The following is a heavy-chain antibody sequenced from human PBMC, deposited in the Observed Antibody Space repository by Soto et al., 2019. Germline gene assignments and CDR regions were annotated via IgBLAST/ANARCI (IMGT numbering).Heavy chain of an antibody. Sequence: ASVKVSCKASGYTFTSYYMHWVRQAPGQGLEWMGIINPSGGSTSYAQKFQGRVTMTRDTSTSTVYMELSSLRSEDTAVYYCARDRDFGVAPYYYYYYMDVWGKGTTVTVSS. D-gene: IGHD3-3*01. CDR2: INPSGGST. J-gene: IGHJ6*03. V-gene: IGHV1-46*03. CDR3: ARDRDFGVAPYYYYYYMDV. CDR1: GYTFTSYY.